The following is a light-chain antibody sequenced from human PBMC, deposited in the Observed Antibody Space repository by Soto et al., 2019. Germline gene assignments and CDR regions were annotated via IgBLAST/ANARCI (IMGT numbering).Light chain of an antibody. V-gene: IGKV1-5*01. CDR2: DAS. CDR3: QQYNNWPPKRT. Sequence: DIQMTQTPSTLSASLGDRVTITCRASQSISNRLAWYQQKPGKAPKVVIYDASSLESGVPSRFSGSGSGTEFILTINSLQPDDFAVYYCQQYNNWPPKRTFGQGTKVDIK. J-gene: IGKJ1*01. CDR1: QSISNR.